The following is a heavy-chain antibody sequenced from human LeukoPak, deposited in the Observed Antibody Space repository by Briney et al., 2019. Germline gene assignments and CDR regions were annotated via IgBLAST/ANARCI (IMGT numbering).Heavy chain of an antibody. CDR2: ISYDGSNK. V-gene: IGHV3-30-3*01. Sequence: GGSLRLSCAASGFTFSSYAMHRVRQAPGKGLEWVAVISYDGSNKYYADSVKGRFTISRDNSKNTLYLQMNSLRPEDTAVYYCAKDRATVYSYAGDYFDYWGQGTLVTVSS. CDR1: GFTFSSYA. CDR3: AKDRATVYSYAGDYFDY. D-gene: IGHD2-8*01. J-gene: IGHJ4*02.